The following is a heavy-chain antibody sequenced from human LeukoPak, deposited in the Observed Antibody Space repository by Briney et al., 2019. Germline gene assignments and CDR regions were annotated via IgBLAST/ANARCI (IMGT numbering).Heavy chain of an antibody. V-gene: IGHV4-59*01. J-gene: IGHJ6*03. CDR1: EFTFSTYW. D-gene: IGHD3-10*01. CDR3: ASGAYTYYYMDV. Sequence: GSLRLSCAASEFTFSTYWMSWVRQAPGKGLEWIGYFYYSGSTNYNPSLKSRVTISVDTSKNQFSLKLSSVAAADTAVYYCASGAYTYYYMDVWGKGATVTISS. CDR2: FYYSGST.